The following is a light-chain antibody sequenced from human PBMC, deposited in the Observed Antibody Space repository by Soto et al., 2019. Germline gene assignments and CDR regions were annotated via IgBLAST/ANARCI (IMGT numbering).Light chain of an antibody. CDR2: ANS. J-gene: IGLJ3*02. V-gene: IGLV1-40*01. CDR3: RSYDSSLRGWV. Sequence: QPVLTQPPSVSGAPGQRVTISCTGSRSNIGAGYDVHWYQQLPGTAPKLLIYANSNRPSGVPDRFSGSKSGTSASLAITGLRAEDEADYYCRSYDSSLRGWVFGGGTKLTVL. CDR1: RSNIGAGYD.